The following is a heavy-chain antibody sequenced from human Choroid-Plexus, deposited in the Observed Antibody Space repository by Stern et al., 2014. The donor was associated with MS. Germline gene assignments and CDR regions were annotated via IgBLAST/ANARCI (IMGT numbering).Heavy chain of an antibody. J-gene: IGHJ5*02. CDR2: VSYDGRNK. D-gene: IGHD2/OR15-2a*01. Sequence: VQLVESGGGVVQPGRPLGLSCVASGFTFGSCAMHWVRQAPGKGLEWVAGVSYDGRNKYYADSVKGRFTIARDNSQNTLYMQMSSRRPEDTAVYYCAKDRQYLTYFFDHWGQGSLVTVSS. CDR1: GFTFGSCA. CDR3: AKDRQYLTYFFDH. V-gene: IGHV3-30*18.